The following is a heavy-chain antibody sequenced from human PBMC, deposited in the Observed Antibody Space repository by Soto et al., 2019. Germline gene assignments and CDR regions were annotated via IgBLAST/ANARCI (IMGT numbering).Heavy chain of an antibody. CDR3: ARDYDGSHTDYYYYGMDV. D-gene: IGHD1-26*01. CDR2: INAGNGNT. V-gene: IGHV1-3*01. Sequence: ASVKVSCKASGYTFTSYAMHWVRQAPGQGLEWMGWINAGNGNTKYSQKFQGRVTITRDTSASTVYMELSSLRSDDTAVYYCARDYDGSHTDYYYYGMDVWGQGTTVTVSS. CDR1: GYTFTSYA. J-gene: IGHJ6*02.